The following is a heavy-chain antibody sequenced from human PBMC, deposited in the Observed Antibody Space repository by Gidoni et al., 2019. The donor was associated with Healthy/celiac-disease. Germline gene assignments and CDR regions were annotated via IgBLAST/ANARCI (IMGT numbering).Heavy chain of an antibody. Sequence: EVQLLEPGGGLVQPGGSLRLSCAASGFPFSSYAMSWVRQAPGKGLEWVSAISGSGGSTYYADSVKGRFTISRDNSKNTLYLQMNSLRAEDTAVYYCAKDRIVVVPAATGGGAFDIWGQGTMVTVSS. D-gene: IGHD2-2*01. J-gene: IGHJ3*02. V-gene: IGHV3-23*01. CDR3: AKDRIVVVPAATGGGAFDI. CDR1: GFPFSSYA. CDR2: ISGSGGST.